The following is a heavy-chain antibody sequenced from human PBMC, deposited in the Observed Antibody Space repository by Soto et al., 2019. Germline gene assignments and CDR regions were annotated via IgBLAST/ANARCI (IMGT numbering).Heavy chain of an antibody. J-gene: IGHJ3*01. CDR1: GFTFDYYW. Sequence: PGVSLRLSCAASGFTFDYYWMHWVRQAPGKGLVWVSRIHSDGTSTTYADSVKGRFTISRDNAKNTLSLQMNSLRAEDTAVYYCARGDRGAFDLWGQGTVVTVSS. D-gene: IGHD1-26*01. V-gene: IGHV3-74*01. CDR2: IHSDGTST. CDR3: ARGDRGAFDL.